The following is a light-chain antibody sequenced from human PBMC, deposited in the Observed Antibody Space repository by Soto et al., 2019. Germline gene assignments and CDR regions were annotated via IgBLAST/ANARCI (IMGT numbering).Light chain of an antibody. CDR2: GAS. CDR1: QSVSSK. CDR3: QQYNNWPPT. V-gene: IGKV3-15*01. Sequence: EIVMTQSPASLSLSPGERATLSCRASQSVSSKLAWYQQKPGQAPRLLIYGASTRSTGIPARFSGSGSGTEFILTISSLQSEDFAVYYCQQYNNWPPTFGQGTKVEIK. J-gene: IGKJ1*01.